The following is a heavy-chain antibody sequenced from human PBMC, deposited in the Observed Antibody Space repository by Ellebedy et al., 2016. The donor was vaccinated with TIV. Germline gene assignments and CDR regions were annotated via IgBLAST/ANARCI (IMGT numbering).Heavy chain of an antibody. J-gene: IGHJ5*02. V-gene: IGHV3-23*01. D-gene: IGHD3-10*01. CDR3: AKGKLLWFGERDWFDP. CDR1: GGSISSYY. Sequence: ETLSLXCTVSGGSISSYYWSWVRQAPGKGLDWVSGLSGSGGKTDYADSVKGRFTISRDNSKNTLYLQMNSLRAEDTAVYYCAKGKLLWFGERDWFDPWGQGTLVTVSS. CDR2: LSGSGGKT.